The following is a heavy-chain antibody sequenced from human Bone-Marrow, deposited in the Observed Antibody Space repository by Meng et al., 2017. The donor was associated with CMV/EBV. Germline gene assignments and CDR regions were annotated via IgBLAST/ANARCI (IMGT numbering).Heavy chain of an antibody. CDR1: GGAISSNNYY. CDR3: ARDHCSGGSCYYFDS. D-gene: IGHD2-8*02. J-gene: IGHJ4*02. CDR2: MHYSGST. V-gene: IGHV4-39*07. Sequence: QLQLQESGPGLVQPSETLSLTCTGFGGAISSNNYYWGWIRQSPGKGLEWIATMHYSGSTYYNPSLLSRVTISVDTSNNHFSLKLTSVTAADTAVYYCARDHCSGGSCYYFDSWGLGTLVTVSS.